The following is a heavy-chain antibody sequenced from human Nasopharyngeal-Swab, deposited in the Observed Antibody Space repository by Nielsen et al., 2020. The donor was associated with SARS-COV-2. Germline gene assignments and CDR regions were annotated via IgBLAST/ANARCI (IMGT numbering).Heavy chain of an antibody. V-gene: IGHV3-33*01. Sequence: GESLKISCAASEFTFSSYGMHWVRQAPGKGLEWVALIWYDGSNKYYADSAKGRFTISRDNSNNTLYLQMNSLRAEDTAVYYCARKYCSSTSCYVYYYYYYGMDVWGQGTTVTVSS. CDR1: EFTFSSYG. CDR3: ARKYCSSTSCYVYYYYYYGMDV. J-gene: IGHJ6*02. D-gene: IGHD2-2*01. CDR2: IWYDGSNK.